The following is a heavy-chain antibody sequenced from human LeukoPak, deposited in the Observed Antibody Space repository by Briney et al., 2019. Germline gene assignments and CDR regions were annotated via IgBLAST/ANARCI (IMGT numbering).Heavy chain of an antibody. V-gene: IGHV4-34*01. CDR1: GASFSNYY. CDR3: ANLYYYDSSTYSSADY. J-gene: IGHJ4*02. D-gene: IGHD3-22*01. CDR2: INHSGST. Sequence: SSETLSLTCAVYGASFSNYYWSWIRQPPGKGLEWIGEINHSGSTNYNPSLKSRVTISVDTSKNQFSLKLSSVTAADTAVYYCANLYYYDSSTYSSADYWGQGTLVTVSS.